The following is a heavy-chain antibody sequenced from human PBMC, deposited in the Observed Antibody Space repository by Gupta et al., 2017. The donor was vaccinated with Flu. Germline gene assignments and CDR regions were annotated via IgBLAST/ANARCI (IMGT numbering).Heavy chain of an antibody. Sequence: GKGLEWVSGISWNSGTIGYADSVKGRFTISRDNAKNSLYLQMNSLRAEDTALYYCAKDRLATANYYYYGMDVWGQGTTVTVSS. V-gene: IGHV3-9*01. CDR3: AKDRLATANYYYYGMDV. D-gene: IGHD2-21*02. CDR2: ISWNSGTI. J-gene: IGHJ6*02.